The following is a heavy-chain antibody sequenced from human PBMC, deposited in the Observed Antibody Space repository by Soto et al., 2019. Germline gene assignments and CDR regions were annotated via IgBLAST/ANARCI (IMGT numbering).Heavy chain of an antibody. CDR1: EFTFNTYA. D-gene: IGHD3-22*01. CDR3: ARDYDLSGSSPGGLDS. J-gene: IGHJ5*01. V-gene: IGHV3-30-3*01. Sequence: QVQLMESGGGVVQPGTTLRLSCSASEFTFNTYAMHWVRQAPGRGLDWVAVTSYDSTNTKYADSVNGRFTFSRDNSNNTQFLQMNTLTPEDTAVYYSARDYDLSGSSPGGLDSWGQGTLVIVSS. CDR2: TSYDSTNT.